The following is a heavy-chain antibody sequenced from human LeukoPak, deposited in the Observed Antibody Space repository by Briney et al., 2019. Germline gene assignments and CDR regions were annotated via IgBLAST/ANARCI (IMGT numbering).Heavy chain of an antibody. CDR1: GFTFSSYE. J-gene: IGHJ4*02. CDR2: ISSGGSTI. D-gene: IGHD3-10*02. Sequence: PGGSLRLSCAASGFTFSSYEMNWVRQAPGKGLEWVSYISSGGSTIYYADSVKGRFTISRDNAKNSLYLQMNSLRAEDTAMYYCARDGVRGVTLTRFDFWGQGTLVTVSS. CDR3: ARDGVRGVTLTRFDF. V-gene: IGHV3-48*03.